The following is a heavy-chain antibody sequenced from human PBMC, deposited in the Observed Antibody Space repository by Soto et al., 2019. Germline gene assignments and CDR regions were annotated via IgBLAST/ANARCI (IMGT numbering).Heavy chain of an antibody. CDR2: IYYSGST. CDR1: GDSISSYF. Sequence: NPYITSTVYGDSISSYFWSWIRQPPGKGLEWIGYIYYSGSTNYNPSLKSRVTISVDTSKKQFSLKLRSVTAAHTAVYYCATVGGLISCSDYYHH. J-gene: IGHJ6*03. CDR3: ATVGGLISCSDYYHH. V-gene: IGHV4-59*01. D-gene: IGHD3-10*01.